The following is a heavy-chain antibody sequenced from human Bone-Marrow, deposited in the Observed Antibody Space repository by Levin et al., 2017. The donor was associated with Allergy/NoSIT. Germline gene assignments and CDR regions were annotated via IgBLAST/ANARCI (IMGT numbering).Heavy chain of an antibody. V-gene: IGHV3-15*07. Sequence: GESLKISCAASGFTFSNAWMNWVRQAPGKGLEWVGRIKSKTDGGTTDYAAPVKGRFTISRDDSKNTLYLQMNSLKTEDTAVYYCTTYYDSSGYYLFDYWGQGTLVTVSS. D-gene: IGHD3-22*01. CDR1: GFTFSNAW. CDR3: TTYYDSSGYYLFDY. CDR2: IKSKTDGGTT. J-gene: IGHJ4*02.